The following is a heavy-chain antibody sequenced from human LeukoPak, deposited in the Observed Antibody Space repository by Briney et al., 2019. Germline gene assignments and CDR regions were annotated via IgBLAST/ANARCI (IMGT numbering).Heavy chain of an antibody. CDR3: AREPRNYYDSSGYPYGMDV. CDR1: GFTVSSNY. V-gene: IGHV3-66*01. Sequence: GGSPRLSCAASGFTVSSNYMSWVRQAPGKGLEWVSVIYSGGSTYYADSVKGRFTISRDNSKNTLYLQMNSLRAEDTAVYYCAREPRNYYDSSGYPYGMDVWGQGTTVTVSS. D-gene: IGHD3-22*01. CDR2: IYSGGST. J-gene: IGHJ6*02.